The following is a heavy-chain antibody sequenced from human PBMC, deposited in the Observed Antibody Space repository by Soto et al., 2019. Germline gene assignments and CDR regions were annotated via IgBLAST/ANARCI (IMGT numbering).Heavy chain of an antibody. J-gene: IGHJ6*02. CDR1: GGSISSSNW. V-gene: IGHV4-4*02. D-gene: IGHD3-3*01. CDR2: IYHSGST. Sequence: QVQLQESGPGLVKPSGTLSLTCAVSGGSISSSNWWSWVRQPPGKGLEWIGEIYHSGSTNYNPSPXXLVTISVYKSXXQXHXXLSAVTAADTDVYYCARFNVWDFWSDIYYYYGMDVWGQGTTVTVSS. CDR3: ARFNVWDFWSDIYYYYGMDV.